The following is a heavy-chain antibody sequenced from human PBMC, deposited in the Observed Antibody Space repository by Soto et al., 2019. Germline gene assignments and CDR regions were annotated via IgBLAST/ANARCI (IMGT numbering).Heavy chain of an antibody. CDR3: SRRAGYHYYYHAMDV. J-gene: IGHJ6*02. CDR2: INGEGSYT. D-gene: IGHD2-2*01. V-gene: IGHV3-74*03. CDR1: GFTFNSSW. Sequence: ELQVVESGGGLVQPGGTRRLSCAACGFTFNSSWMHWVRQAPGKGLEWLTRINGEGSYTTYADSVKGRFTIARDNAKNTLNLQLSSLRAEDASIYYCSRRAGYHYYYHAMDVWGRGTTVTVSS.